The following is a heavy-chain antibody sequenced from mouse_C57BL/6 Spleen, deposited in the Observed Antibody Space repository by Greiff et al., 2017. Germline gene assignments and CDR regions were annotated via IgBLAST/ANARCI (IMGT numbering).Heavy chain of an antibody. Sequence: EVQLQESGPVLVKPGASVKMSCKASGYTFTDYYMNWVKQSHGKSLEWIGVINPYNGGTSYNQKFKGKATLTVDKSSSTAYMELNSLTSEDSAVYYCARGYYGSRFAYWGQGTLVTVSA. V-gene: IGHV1-19*01. CDR2: INPYNGGT. CDR3: ARGYYGSRFAY. J-gene: IGHJ3*01. CDR1: GYTFTDYY. D-gene: IGHD1-1*01.